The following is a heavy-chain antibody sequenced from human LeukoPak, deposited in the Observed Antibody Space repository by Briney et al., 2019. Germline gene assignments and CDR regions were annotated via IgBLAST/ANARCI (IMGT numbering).Heavy chain of an antibody. CDR1: GFTFSSYW. J-gene: IGHJ4*02. D-gene: IGHD3-22*01. Sequence: GGSLRLSCAASGFTFSSYWMHWVRQAPGKGLVWVSRINSDGSSTSYADSVKGRFTISRDNAKNTLYQQMTSLRAEDTAVYYCARVRYYYDSSGLIDYWGQGTLVTVSS. CDR2: INSDGSST. V-gene: IGHV3-74*01. CDR3: ARVRYYYDSSGLIDY.